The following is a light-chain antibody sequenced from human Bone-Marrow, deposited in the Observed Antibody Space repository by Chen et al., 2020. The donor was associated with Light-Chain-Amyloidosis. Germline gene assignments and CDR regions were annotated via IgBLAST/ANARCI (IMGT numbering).Light chain of an antibody. V-gene: IGLV1-47*01. J-gene: IGLJ2*01. CDR2: RNN. CDR1: SPNIGSNY. Sequence: QSVLTQPPSASGTPGQRVTISCSGTSPNIGSNYIYWYQQFPGTAPKLLIYRNNRRPSGVTDRFSGSKSGTSASLAISGLRPEDEADYYCSAWDDSLSAVVFGGGTKLTVL. CDR3: SAWDDSLSAVV.